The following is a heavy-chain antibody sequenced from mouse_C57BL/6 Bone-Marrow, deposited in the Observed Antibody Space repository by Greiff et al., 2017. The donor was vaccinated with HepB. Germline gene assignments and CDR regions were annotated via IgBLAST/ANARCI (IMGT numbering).Heavy chain of an antibody. Sequence: VQLQQSGAELVRPGASVKLSCKASGYTFTDYYINWVKQRPGQGLEWIARIYPGSGNTYYNEKFKGKATLTAEKSSSTAYMQLSSLTSEDSAVYFCARGYGNYPYFDYWGQGTTLTVSS. CDR1: GYTFTDYY. CDR3: ARGYGNYPYFDY. D-gene: IGHD2-1*01. CDR2: IYPGSGNT. J-gene: IGHJ2*01. V-gene: IGHV1-76*01.